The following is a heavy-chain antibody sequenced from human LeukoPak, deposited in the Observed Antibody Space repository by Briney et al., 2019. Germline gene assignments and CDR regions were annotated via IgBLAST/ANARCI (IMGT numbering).Heavy chain of an antibody. CDR2: IYTSGST. J-gene: IGHJ6*03. CDR1: GGSISSYY. CDR3: ARDGIEYSSSGYYYMDV. V-gene: IGHV4-4*07. Sequence: SETLSLTCTVSGGSISSYYWSWIRQPAGKGLEWIGRIYTSGSTNYNPSLKSRVTMSVDTSKNQFSLKLSSVTAADTAVYYCARDGIEYSSSGYYYMDVWGKGTTVTVSS. D-gene: IGHD6-6*01.